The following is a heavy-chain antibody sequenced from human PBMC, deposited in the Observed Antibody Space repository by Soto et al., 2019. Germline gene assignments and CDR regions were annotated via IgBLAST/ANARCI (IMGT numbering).Heavy chain of an antibody. Sequence: VQLVASGGGLIQPGGSLRLSCAPSGFSVYDKFVTWVRQAPGKGLELVSVISNSDGTHYADSVMGRFTISRDNSKNTVFLQMNYLRAEDTATYYCASGPERNSIYVYWGQGTLVTVSS. CDR3: ASGPERNSIYVY. J-gene: IGHJ4*02. CDR2: ISNSDGT. CDR1: GFSVYDKF. D-gene: IGHD3-16*01. V-gene: IGHV3-53*01.